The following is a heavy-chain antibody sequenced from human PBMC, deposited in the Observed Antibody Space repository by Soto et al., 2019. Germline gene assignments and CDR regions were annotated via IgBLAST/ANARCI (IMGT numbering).Heavy chain of an antibody. CDR2: IYHSGST. J-gene: IGHJ4*02. V-gene: IGHV4-30-2*01. CDR3: AAGGGLPRYY. CDR1: GGSISSGGYS. Sequence: QLQLQESGSGLVKPSQTLSLTCAVSGGSISSGGYSWSWIRQPPGKGLEWIGYIYHSGSTYYNPSLQSRVTISVDRSQSQFSLKLSSVTAADTAVYYCAAGGGLPRYYWGQGTLVTVSS. D-gene: IGHD5-12*01.